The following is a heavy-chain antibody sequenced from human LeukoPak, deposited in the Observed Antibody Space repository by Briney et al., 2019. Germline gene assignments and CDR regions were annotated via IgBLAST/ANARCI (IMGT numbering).Heavy chain of an antibody. D-gene: IGHD6-19*01. CDR2: ISPTSSDI. V-gene: IGHV3-21*05. Sequence: GGSLRLSCAASGFTFSGYSMNWVRQAPGKGLGWVSYISPTSSDILYADSVKGRFTISRDKAENSLYLQMNSLRAEDTAIYYCARDQWLAYYYHGMDVWGQGTTVTVSS. J-gene: IGHJ6*02. CDR3: ARDQWLAYYYHGMDV. CDR1: GFTFSGYS.